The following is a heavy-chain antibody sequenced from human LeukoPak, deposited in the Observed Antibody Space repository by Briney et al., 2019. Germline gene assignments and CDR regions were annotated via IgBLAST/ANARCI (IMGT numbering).Heavy chain of an antibody. D-gene: IGHD6-19*01. CDR3: CGSGWFAGPFGY. CDR2: MHYSGST. V-gene: IGHV4-39*07. CDR1: GGSITKNGYY. J-gene: IGHJ4*02. Sequence: SETLSLTCSVSGGSITKNGYYWGWIRQSPETGLEWIGSMHYSGSTYYNPSPNSRVTISVDTSKNQFSLKLTSVTAADTAVYYCCGSGWFAGPFGYWGQGALVTVSS.